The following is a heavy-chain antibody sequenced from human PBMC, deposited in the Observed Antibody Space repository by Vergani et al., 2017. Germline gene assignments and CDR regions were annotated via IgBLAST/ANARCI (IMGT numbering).Heavy chain of an antibody. J-gene: IGHJ3*02. Sequence: QVQLVESGGGVVQPGGSLRLSCVGSGFTFSDYGMHWVRQAPGGGLEWVGVISKDAIESFCIDPVKGRFTISRDNSKSTLYLQMYSLRSVDTSMYYCAGGELTWNSLNDAFHIWGQGRLVTVSS. CDR3: AGGELTWNSLNDAFHI. D-gene: IGHD1/OR15-1a*01. V-gene: IGHV3-30*03. CDR1: GFTFSDYG. CDR2: ISKDAIES.